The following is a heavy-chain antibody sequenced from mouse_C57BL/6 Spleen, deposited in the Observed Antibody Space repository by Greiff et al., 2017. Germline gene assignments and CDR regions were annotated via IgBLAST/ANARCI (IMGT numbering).Heavy chain of an antibody. V-gene: IGHV1-50*01. CDR2: IDPSDSYT. CDR1: GYTFTSYW. CDR3: ALGLRKFAY. J-gene: IGHJ3*01. D-gene: IGHD2-4*01. Sequence: VQLQQPGAELVKPGASVKLSCKASGYTFTSYWMQWVKQRPGQGLEWIGEIDPSDSYTNYNQKFKGKATLTVDTSSSTAYMQLSSLTSEDSAVXYCALGLRKFAYWGQGTLVTVSA.